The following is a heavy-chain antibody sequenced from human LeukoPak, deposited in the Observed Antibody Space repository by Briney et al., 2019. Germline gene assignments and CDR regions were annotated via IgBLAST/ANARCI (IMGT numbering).Heavy chain of an antibody. CDR3: ASRPAAIGYYFDY. D-gene: IGHD2-2*02. Sequence: PSETLSLTCTVSGDSISGRRYYWIWIRQPAGKGLEWIGHIYTPSLKSRVTISIDTSKNQFSLKLSSVTAADTAVYYCASRPAAIGYYFDYWGQGTLVTVSS. CDR2: IY. J-gene: IGHJ4*02. V-gene: IGHV4-61*09. CDR1: GDSISGRRYY.